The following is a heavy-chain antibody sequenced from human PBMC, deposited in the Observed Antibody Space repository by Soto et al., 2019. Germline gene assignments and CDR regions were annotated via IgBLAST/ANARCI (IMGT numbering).Heavy chain of an antibody. V-gene: IGHV4-59*08. CDR1: GGPISSYY. CDR2: IHHSGST. D-gene: IGHD6-6*01. CDR3: ARRARGSSSFYYYYMDV. Sequence: SETLSLICTVSGGPISSYYWSWIRQPPGKGLEWIGYIHHSGSTDYNASLKSRVTISVDTSKNQFSLKLNSVTAADTAVYYCARRARGSSSFYYYYMDVWGKGTTVTVSS. J-gene: IGHJ6*03.